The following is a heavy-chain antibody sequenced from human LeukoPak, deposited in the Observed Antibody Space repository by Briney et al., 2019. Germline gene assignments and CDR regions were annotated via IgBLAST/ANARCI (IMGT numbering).Heavy chain of an antibody. CDR2: IYYSGST. D-gene: IGHD5-18*01. Sequence: SETLSLTCTVSGGSISSYYWSWIRQPPGKGLEWIGYIYYSGSTNYNPSLKSRVTISVDTSKNQFSLKLSSVTAADTAVYYCARTGASEVDFKNSYGTSWGQGTLVTVSS. CDR1: GGSISSYY. J-gene: IGHJ5*02. V-gene: IGHV4-59*01. CDR3: ARTGASEVDFKNSYGTS.